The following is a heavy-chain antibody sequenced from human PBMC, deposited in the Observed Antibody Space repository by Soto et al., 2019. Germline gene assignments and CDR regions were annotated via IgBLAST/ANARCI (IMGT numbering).Heavy chain of an antibody. D-gene: IGHD3-10*01. CDR1: GYTFTSYD. J-gene: IGHJ6*02. V-gene: IGHV1-8*01. CDR3: ARTMVRGVIKSYYYYGMDV. CDR2: MNPNSGNT. Sequence: QVQLVQSGAEVKKPGASVKVSCKASGYTFTSYDINWVRQATGQGLEWMGWMNPNSGNTGYAQKFQGRGTMTRNTSISKAYMELRSLRSEDTAVYYCARTMVRGVIKSYYYYGMDVWGQGTTVTVSS.